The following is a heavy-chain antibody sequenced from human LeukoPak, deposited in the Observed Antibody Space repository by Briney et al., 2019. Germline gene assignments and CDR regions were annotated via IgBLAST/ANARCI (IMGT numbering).Heavy chain of an antibody. CDR3: ARDASYSSSWYFDY. CDR2: ISSSGSTM. CDR1: GFTFSDYY. V-gene: IGHV3-11*01. J-gene: IGHJ4*02. D-gene: IGHD6-13*01. Sequence: GGSLRLSCAASGFTFSDYYMSWLRQAPGKGLEWVSYISSSGSTMYYADSVKGRFTISRDNAVNSLYLQMNSLRAEDTAVYYCARDASYSSSWYFDYWGQGTLVTVSS.